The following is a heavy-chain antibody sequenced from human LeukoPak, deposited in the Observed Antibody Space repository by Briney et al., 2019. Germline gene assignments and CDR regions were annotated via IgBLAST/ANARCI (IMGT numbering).Heavy chain of an antibody. CDR1: GGTFNSYA. CDR3: ATGHTAMDSDWFDP. CDR2: FDPEDGET. Sequence: ASVKVSCKASGGTFNSYAISWVRQAPGKGLEWMGGFDPEDGETIYAQKFQGRVTMTEDTSTDTAYMELSSLRSEDTAVYYCATGHTAMDSDWFDPWGQGTLVTVSS. J-gene: IGHJ5*01. V-gene: IGHV1-24*01. D-gene: IGHD5-18*01.